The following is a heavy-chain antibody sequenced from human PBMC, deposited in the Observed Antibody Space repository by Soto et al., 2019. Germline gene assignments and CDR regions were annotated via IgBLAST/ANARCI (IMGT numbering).Heavy chain of an antibody. CDR2: LHNSGNP. Sequence: PSETLSLTCSISGGSMRGYHWNWIRQTPGKGVEWIGYLHNSGNPTYSSSLKSRVTISVDMSEKQSSLKLASVTAADTAVYYCARGPPHVWGQGTLVTVSS. CDR1: GGSMRGYH. V-gene: IGHV4-59*01. CDR3: ARGPPHV. J-gene: IGHJ4*02. D-gene: IGHD3-16*01.